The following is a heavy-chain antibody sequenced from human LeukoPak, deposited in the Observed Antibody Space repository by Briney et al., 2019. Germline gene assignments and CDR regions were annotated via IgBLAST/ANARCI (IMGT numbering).Heavy chain of an antibody. CDR2: INWNGGRT. CDR3: ARDFWGSGQGGFDY. CDR1: GFTFDDYG. V-gene: IGHV3-20*04. D-gene: IGHD3-10*01. J-gene: IGHJ4*02. Sequence: WAGGSLRLSCAASGFTFDDYGMSWVRQAPGKGLEWVSGINWNGGRTGYADSVKGRFTISRDNAKNSLYLQMNSLRAEDTALYYCARDFWGSGQGGFDYWGQGTLVTVSS.